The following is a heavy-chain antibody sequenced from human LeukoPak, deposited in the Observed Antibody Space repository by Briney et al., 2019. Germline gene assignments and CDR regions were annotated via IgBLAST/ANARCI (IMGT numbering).Heavy chain of an antibody. CDR2: INPNSGGT. CDR3: ARDTYDFWSGYYL. J-gene: IGHJ4*02. Sequence: ASVKVSCKASGYTFTGYYMHWVRQAPGQGLEWMGWINPNSGGTNYAQKFQGRVTMTRDTSISTAYMELSRLRSDDTAVYYCARDTYDFWSGYYLWGQGTLVTVSS. D-gene: IGHD3-3*01. CDR1: GYTFTGYY. V-gene: IGHV1-2*02.